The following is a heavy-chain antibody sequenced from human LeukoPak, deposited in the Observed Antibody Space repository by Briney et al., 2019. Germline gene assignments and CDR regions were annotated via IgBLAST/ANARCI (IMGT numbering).Heavy chain of an antibody. CDR1: GFTFDDYA. D-gene: IGHD6-13*01. CDR3: AKARGAAAGINYYMDV. Sequence: GGSLRLSCAASGFTFDDYAMHWVRQSPGKGLEWVSGISWDSGSIDYADSVEGRFTISRDNAKNSLYLQMNSLRAEDTALYYCAKARGAAAGINYYMDVWAKGPRSPSP. CDR2: ISWDSGSI. V-gene: IGHV3-9*01. J-gene: IGHJ6*03.